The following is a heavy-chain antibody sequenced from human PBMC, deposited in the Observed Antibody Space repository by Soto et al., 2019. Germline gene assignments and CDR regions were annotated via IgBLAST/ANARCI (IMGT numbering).Heavy chain of an antibody. Sequence: QVQLVQSGAEVKRPGSSVKVSCEASGGTFSSLGFTWVGQAPGQGLEWMGGIIPISGRTTFAPKFLGRVTITADESTRTTYMELTALTSDDTAIYYCATRGTQGRWLEFADYWGQGTLVTVSS. D-gene: IGHD5-12*01. V-gene: IGHV1-69*01. CDR3: ATRGTQGRWLEFADY. CDR1: GGTFSSLG. CDR2: IIPISGRT. J-gene: IGHJ4*02.